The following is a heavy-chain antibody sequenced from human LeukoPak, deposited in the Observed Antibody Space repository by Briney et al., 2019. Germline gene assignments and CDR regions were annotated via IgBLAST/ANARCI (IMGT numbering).Heavy chain of an antibody. J-gene: IGHJ3*02. CDR1: GGSISSGGYY. V-gene: IGHV4-31*03. CDR2: IYYSGST. Sequence: SQTLSLTCTVSGGSISSGGYYWSWIRQHPGKGLEWIGYIYYSGSTYYNPFLKSRVTISVDTSKNQFSLKLSSVTAADTAVYYCARYPPDYYDSSGPFDDIWGQGTMVTVSS. CDR3: ARYPPDYYDSSGPFDDI. D-gene: IGHD3-22*01.